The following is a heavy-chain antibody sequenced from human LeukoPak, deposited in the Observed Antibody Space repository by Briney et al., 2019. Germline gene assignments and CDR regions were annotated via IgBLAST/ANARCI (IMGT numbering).Heavy chain of an antibody. Sequence: GGSLRLSCAASGFTFTTYWMSWVRQAPGKGLEWVANIKQDGTEKYYVDSVKGRFTISRDNAKNSLYLQMNSLRAEDTAVYYCARGTVTGTAAWGQGTLVTVSS. V-gene: IGHV3-7*01. CDR1: GFTFTTYW. J-gene: IGHJ5*02. CDR3: ARGTVTGTAA. D-gene: IGHD4-17*01. CDR2: IKQDGTEK.